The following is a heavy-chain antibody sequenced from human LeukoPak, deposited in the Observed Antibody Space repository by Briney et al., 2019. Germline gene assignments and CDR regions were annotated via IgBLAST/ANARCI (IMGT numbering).Heavy chain of an antibody. Sequence: GESLKISYKDSGYSFTSYWIGWVRQMPGKGLEWMGIIYPGDSDTRYSPSFQGQVTISADKSISTAYLQWGSLKASDTAMYYCARQGGAAAAHGAFDIWGQGTMVTVSS. D-gene: IGHD6-13*01. CDR3: ARQGGAAAAHGAFDI. CDR2: IYPGDSDT. CDR1: GYSFTSYW. J-gene: IGHJ3*02. V-gene: IGHV5-51*01.